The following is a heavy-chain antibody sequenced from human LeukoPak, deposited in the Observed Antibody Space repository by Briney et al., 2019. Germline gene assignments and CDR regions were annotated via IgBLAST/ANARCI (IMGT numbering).Heavy chain of an antibody. J-gene: IGHJ5*02. CDR2: INHSGST. Sequence: SETLSLTCAVYGGSFSGYYWSWIRQPPGKGLEWIGEINHSGSTNYNPSLKSRVTISVDTSKNQFSLKLSSVTAADTAVYYCARGSGWLGPQGYWFDPWGQGTLVT. CDR1: GGSFSGYY. D-gene: IGHD5-12*01. CDR3: ARGSGWLGPQGYWFDP. V-gene: IGHV4-34*01.